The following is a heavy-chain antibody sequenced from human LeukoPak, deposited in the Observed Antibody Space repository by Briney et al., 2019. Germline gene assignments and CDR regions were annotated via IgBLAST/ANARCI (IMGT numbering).Heavy chain of an antibody. Sequence: ASVKVSCKASGYTFRNYAITWVRQAPGQGLEWMGWITAYNGNTDYAQNFRGRVTMTTDTSTATAYMELRNLKSDDTAVYYRTRDCSGGTCSSFWFHPWGQGTLVTVSS. J-gene: IGHJ5*02. CDR3: TRDCSGGTCSSFWFHP. CDR2: ITAYNGNT. D-gene: IGHD2-15*01. V-gene: IGHV1-18*01. CDR1: GYTFRNYA.